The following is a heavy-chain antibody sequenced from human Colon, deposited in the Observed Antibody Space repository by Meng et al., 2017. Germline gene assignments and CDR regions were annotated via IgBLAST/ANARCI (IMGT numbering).Heavy chain of an antibody. Sequence: VQVQVTVQLLVNLSGTLSRTVALSVGSTTSNNVCGCVRQPPGKGLEWIGEIYHSGTTNYNASLKSRVTISVDRSNNQFSLNLRSLTAADTATYXXASRPAAXXTYYFDYWGQGTLVTVSS. CDR1: VGSTTSNNV. D-gene: IGHD2-15*01. CDR3: ASRPAAXXTYYFDY. J-gene: IGHJ4*02. CDR2: IYHSGTT. V-gene: IGHV4-4*02.